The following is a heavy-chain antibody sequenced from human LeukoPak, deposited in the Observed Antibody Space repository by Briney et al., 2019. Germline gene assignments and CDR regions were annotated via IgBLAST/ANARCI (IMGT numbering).Heavy chain of an antibody. J-gene: IGHJ4*02. CDR3: AKDGRLGELSPLDY. CDR1: GFTFSSFW. Sequence: GGSLRLSCAASGFTFSSFWMSWVRQAPGKGLAWVANIKQDGSEKYFVDSVRGRFTISRDNAKSSPFLQMNSLRAEDTAVYYCAKDGRLGELSPLDYWGQGTLVTVSS. V-gene: IGHV3-7*01. CDR2: IKQDGSEK. D-gene: IGHD3-16*02.